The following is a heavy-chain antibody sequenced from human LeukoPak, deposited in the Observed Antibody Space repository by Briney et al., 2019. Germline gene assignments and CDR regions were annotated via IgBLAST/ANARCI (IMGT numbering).Heavy chain of an antibody. CDR2: IIPILGIA. V-gene: IGHV1-69*04. J-gene: IGHJ3*02. CDR3: ARDRVDYYYDSSGGAAFDI. Sequence: EASVKVSCKASGGTFSSYTISWVRQAPGQGLEWMGRIIPILGIANYAQKFQGRVTITADKSTSTAYMELSSLRSEDTAVYYCARDRVDYYYDSSGGAAFDIWGQGTMATVSS. D-gene: IGHD3-22*01. CDR1: GGTFSSYT.